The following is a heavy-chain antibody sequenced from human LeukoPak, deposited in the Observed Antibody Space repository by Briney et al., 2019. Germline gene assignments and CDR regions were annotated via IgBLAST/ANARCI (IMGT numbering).Heavy chain of an antibody. CDR1: GFAFTSYT. CDR2: ITTSGSI. J-gene: IGHJ4*02. Sequence: GGSPRLSCAASGFAFTSYTINWVRQAPGKGLEWVSSITTSGSIKYADSVKGRFTISRDNAKNTLYLQMHSLRADDTAVYYCAGGYGFEYWGQGTLVTVSS. V-gene: IGHV3-69-1*01. CDR3: AGGYGFEY. D-gene: IGHD1-1*01.